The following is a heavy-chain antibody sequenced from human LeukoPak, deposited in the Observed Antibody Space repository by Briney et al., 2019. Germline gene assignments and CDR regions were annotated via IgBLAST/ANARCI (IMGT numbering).Heavy chain of an antibody. V-gene: IGHV4-34*01. J-gene: IGHJ6*02. CDR3: ARGHPRPPRLRFLEWSDYYYYYGMDV. Sequence: SEILSLTCAVYGGSFSGYYWSWIRQPPGKGLEWIGEINHSGSTNYNPSLKSRVTISVDTSKNQFSLKLSSVTAADTAVYYCARGHPRPPRLRFLEWSDYYYYYGMDVWGQGTTVTVSS. D-gene: IGHD3-3*01. CDR2: INHSGST. CDR1: GGSFSGYY.